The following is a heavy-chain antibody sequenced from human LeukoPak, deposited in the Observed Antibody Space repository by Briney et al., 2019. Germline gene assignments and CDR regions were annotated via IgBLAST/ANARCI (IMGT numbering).Heavy chain of an antibody. J-gene: IGHJ4*02. CDR2: ISSTSTMYSYI. CDR3: ARVAGSGWYGYFDY. CDR1: GFTFSPYS. D-gene: IGHD6-19*01. V-gene: IGHV3-21*01. Sequence: GGSLRLSCAASGFTFSPYSMNWVRQAPGKGLEWVSSISSTSTMYSYIYYADSVKGRFTISRDNSKNTLYLQMNSLRAEDTAVYYCARVAGSGWYGYFDYWGQGILVTVSS.